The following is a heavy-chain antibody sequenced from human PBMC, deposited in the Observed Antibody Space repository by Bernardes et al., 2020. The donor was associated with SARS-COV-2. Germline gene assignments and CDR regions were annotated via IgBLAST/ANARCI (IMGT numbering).Heavy chain of an antibody. D-gene: IGHD1-26*01. CDR1: GNTFPSYA. J-gene: IGHJ3*02. V-gene: IGHV1-69*13. Sequence: SVKVSCMTSGNTFPSYAVIWVRQAPGQGLECMGGIIPLFGTTNYAQNFQGRVTIAADESTSTVYMELSSLRSEDTAMYYCARSGTYPDAFDIWGQGTMVTVSS. CDR2: IIPLFGTT. CDR3: ARSGTYPDAFDI.